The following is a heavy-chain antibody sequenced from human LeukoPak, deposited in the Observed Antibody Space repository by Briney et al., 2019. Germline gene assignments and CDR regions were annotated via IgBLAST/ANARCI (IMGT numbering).Heavy chain of an antibody. V-gene: IGHV3-7*01. CDR3: ARDIVNL. Sequence: PGGSLRLSCAASGFTFSDYWMSWVRQAPGKGLEWVANIKPDGSEKYYVDSVKGRFTISRDNAKNSLYLEMNSLRAEDTAVHYCARDIVNLWGQGALVTVSS. CDR2: IKPDGSEK. J-gene: IGHJ5*02. D-gene: IGHD2-21*01. CDR1: GFTFSDYW.